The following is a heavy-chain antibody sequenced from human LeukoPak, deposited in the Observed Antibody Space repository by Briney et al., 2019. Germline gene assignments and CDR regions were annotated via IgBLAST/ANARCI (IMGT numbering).Heavy chain of an antibody. Sequence: SSETLSLTCTVSGGSISSSNFYWGWIRQPPGKGLEWIGSIYYSGSTYYNPSLKSRVTISVDTSKNQFSLKLSSVTAADTAVYYCARAGARYCSGGSCYSHFQHWGQGTLVTVSS. CDR2: IYYSGST. CDR3: ARAGARYCSGGSCYSHFQH. CDR1: GGSISSSNFY. D-gene: IGHD2-15*01. J-gene: IGHJ1*01. V-gene: IGHV4-39*07.